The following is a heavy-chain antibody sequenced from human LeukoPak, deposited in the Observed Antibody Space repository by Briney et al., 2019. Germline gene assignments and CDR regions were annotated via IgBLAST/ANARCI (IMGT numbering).Heavy chain of an antibody. Sequence: SETLLLTWTVSGGSIYSYYWSWIRQPPGKGLEWIGYIYYSGSTNYNPSLKSRVTISEDTPKNQFYLKLTPATAADTAVYYCARNWGAAGWDNYNGMDVWGQGTTVIVSS. J-gene: IGHJ6*02. CDR1: GGSIYSYY. V-gene: IGHV4-59*08. D-gene: IGHD7-27*01. CDR2: IYYSGST. CDR3: ARNWGAAGWDNYNGMDV.